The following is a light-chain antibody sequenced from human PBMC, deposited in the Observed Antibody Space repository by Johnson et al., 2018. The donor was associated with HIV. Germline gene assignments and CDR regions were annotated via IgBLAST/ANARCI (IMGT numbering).Light chain of an antibody. CDR2: DNN. CDR1: SSNIGNNY. Sequence: SVLSQPPSVSAAPGQTVTISCSGSSSNIGNNYVSWYQQLPGTAPKLLIYDNNKRPSGIPDRFSGSKSGTSATLGITGLQTGDEADYYCGTWDSSLISNVFGPGTKVTVL. CDR3: GTWDSSLISNV. V-gene: IGLV1-51*01. J-gene: IGLJ1*01.